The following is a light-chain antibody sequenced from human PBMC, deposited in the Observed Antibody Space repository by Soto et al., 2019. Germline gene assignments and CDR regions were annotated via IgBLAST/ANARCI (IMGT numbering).Light chain of an antibody. CDR3: QHTYSFPIT. J-gene: IGKJ5*01. CDR1: EDINSR. Sequence: DIQMTQSPSSVSASVGDRVTISCRASEDINSRLAWYEQKPGNAPKLMIFAAFIVQSGVPSRFSGYGSGTDFTLSSSSLQPEDFATYFCQHTYSFPITFGQGKRLEIK. CDR2: AAF. V-gene: IGKV1-12*01.